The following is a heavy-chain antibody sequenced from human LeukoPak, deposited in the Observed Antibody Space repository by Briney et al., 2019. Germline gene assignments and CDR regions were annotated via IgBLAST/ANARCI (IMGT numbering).Heavy chain of an antibody. CDR3: ARGFYDSSGYLDY. D-gene: IGHD3-22*01. CDR1: GFTFSSYS. V-gene: IGHV3-21*01. Sequence: DPGGSLRLSCAASGFTFSSYSMNWVRQAPGKGLEWVSSISSSSSYIYYADSVKGRFTISRDNAKNSLYLQMNSLRAEGTAVYYCARGFYDSSGYLDYWGQGTLVTVSS. CDR2: ISSSSSYI. J-gene: IGHJ4*02.